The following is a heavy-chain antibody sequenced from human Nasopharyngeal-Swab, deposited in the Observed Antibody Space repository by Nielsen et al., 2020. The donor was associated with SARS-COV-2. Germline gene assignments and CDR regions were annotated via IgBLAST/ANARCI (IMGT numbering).Heavy chain of an antibody. V-gene: IGHV3-30*03. CDR3: ARDKEVVVAATPLDY. CDR2: ISYDGSNK. D-gene: IGHD2-15*01. Sequence: GGSLRLSCAASGFTFSSYGMHWVRQAPGKGLEWVAVISYDGSNKYYADSVKGRFTISRDNSKNTLYLQMNSLRAEDTAVYYCARDKEVVVAATPLDYWGQGTLVTVSS. J-gene: IGHJ4*02. CDR1: GFTFSSYG.